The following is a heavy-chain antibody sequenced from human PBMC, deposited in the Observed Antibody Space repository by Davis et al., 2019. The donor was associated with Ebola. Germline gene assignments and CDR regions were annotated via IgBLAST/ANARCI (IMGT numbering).Heavy chain of an antibody. J-gene: IGHJ3*02. D-gene: IGHD5-12*01. Sequence: ASVKVSCKASGYTFTNYYMHWVRQAPGQGLEWMGMINPTDGRTIYAPKLQGKVTVTRDTSTTTVYLDLSSLRSEDTALYYCTTPGGQDSGYDVFEIWGQGTMVTVSS. V-gene: IGHV1-46*03. CDR2: INPTDGRT. CDR3: TTPGGQDSGYDVFEI. CDR1: GYTFTNYY.